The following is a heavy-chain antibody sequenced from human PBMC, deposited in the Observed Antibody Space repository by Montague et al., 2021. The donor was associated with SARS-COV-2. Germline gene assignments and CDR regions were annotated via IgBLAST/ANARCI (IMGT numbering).Heavy chain of an antibody. CDR3: ARDLGGAAAGNLDY. V-gene: IGHV3-66*01. Sequence: SLRLSCAASGFTVSSNYMSWVRQAPGKGLEWVSVIYSGGSTYYADSVKGRFTISRDNSKNTLYLQMNSLRAEDTAVYYCARDLGGAAAGNLDYWGQGTLVTVSS. J-gene: IGHJ4*02. CDR1: GFTVSSNY. CDR2: IYSGGST. D-gene: IGHD6-13*01.